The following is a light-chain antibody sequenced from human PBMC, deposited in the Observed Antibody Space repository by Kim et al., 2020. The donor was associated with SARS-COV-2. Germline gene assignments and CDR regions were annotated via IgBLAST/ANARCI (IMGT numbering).Light chain of an antibody. V-gene: IGKV3-20*01. CDR2: GPS. Sequence: LSPRGRAPPSRRARLSVSTGYLAGNQQKPAQAPRLLIYGPSRGATVIPHRFSGGGSGTDFPSTISALEPEDFALYSFRKYSSPWTFGQGAKVEI. CDR3: RKYSSPWT. CDR1: LSVSTGY. J-gene: IGKJ1*01.